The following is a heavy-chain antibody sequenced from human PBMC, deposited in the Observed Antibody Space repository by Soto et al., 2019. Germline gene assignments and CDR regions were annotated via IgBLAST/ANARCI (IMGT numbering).Heavy chain of an antibody. CDR2: IKSDGTST. D-gene: IGHD3-16*01. J-gene: IGHJ4*01. CDR3: AQLGLMTFSHKHYFNH. V-gene: IGHV3-23*01. CDR1: GFSFDNYS. Sequence: GGSLRLSCVASGFSFDNYSMSWVRQAPGEGLEWISAIKSDGTSTYYAASVEDRFTISRDNSKNTLYLQLNSLRAEDTAVYYCAQLGLMTFSHKHYFNHWGRGTLVTFSS.